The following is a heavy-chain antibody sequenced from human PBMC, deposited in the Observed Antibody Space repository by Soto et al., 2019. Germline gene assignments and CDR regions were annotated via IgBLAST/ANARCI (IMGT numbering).Heavy chain of an antibody. CDR3: ARDQCASSTSCYYLGYPVAFDI. CDR2: IIPIFGTA. V-gene: IGHV1-69*13. D-gene: IGHD2-2*01. J-gene: IGHJ3*02. Sequence: GASVKVSCKASGGTFSSYAISWVRQAPGQGLEWMGGIIPIFGTANYAQKFQGRVTITADESTSTAYMELSSLRSEDTAVYYCARDQCASSTSCYYLGYPVAFDIWGQGTMVTVSS. CDR1: GGTFSSYA.